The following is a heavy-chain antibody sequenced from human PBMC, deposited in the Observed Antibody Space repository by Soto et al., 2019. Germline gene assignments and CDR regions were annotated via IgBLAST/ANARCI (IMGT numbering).Heavy chain of an antibody. Sequence: QVQLVESGGGMVNPGRSLRLSCAASGFTFSDYYMSWMRQAPGKGLEWVSYIGPSGDSIYYAGSVKGRFTISRDNAKNFLYLQMDTLRAEDTAVYYGARRTSTTSRYVDYWGQGILVTVSS. CDR1: GFTFSDYY. V-gene: IGHV3-11*01. CDR3: ARRTSTTSRYVDY. CDR2: IGPSGDSI. J-gene: IGHJ4*02.